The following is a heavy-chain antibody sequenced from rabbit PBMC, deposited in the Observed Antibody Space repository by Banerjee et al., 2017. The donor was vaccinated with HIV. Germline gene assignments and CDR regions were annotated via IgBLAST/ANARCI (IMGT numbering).Heavy chain of an antibody. D-gene: IGHD4-1*01. CDR3: ARDLDDVIGWNFGW. CDR1: GFDFSNYG. V-gene: IGHV1S47*01. CDR2: IDPVFGIA. Sequence: QEQLVESGGGLVQPGGSLKLSCKASGFDFSNYGVSWVRQAPGKGLEWIGYIDPVFGIAVYASWVNGRFTISRDNAQNTLYLQLNSLTAADTATYFCARDLDDVIGWNFGWWGQGTLVTVS. J-gene: IGHJ3*01.